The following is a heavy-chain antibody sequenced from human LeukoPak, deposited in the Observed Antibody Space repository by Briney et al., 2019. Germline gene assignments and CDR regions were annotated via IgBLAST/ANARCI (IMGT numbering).Heavy chain of an antibody. CDR2: IYYSGST. V-gene: IGHV4-59*01. J-gene: IGHJ3*02. CDR3: ARTTGFTIFGVVNAFDI. Sequence: PSETLSLTCTVSGGSISSYYWSWIRQPPGKGLEWIGYIYYSGSTNYNPSLKSRVTISVDTSKNQFSLKLSSVTAADTAVYYCARTTGFTIFGVVNAFDIWGQGTMVTVSS. D-gene: IGHD3-3*01. CDR1: GGSISSYY.